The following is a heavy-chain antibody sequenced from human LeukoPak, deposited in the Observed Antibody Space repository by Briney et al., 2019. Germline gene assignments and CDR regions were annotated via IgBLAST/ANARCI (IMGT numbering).Heavy chain of an antibody. Sequence: PGGSLRLSCGASGFTFSTYGMTWVRQAPGKGLEWVSGMSDSGTNTYYADSVKGRFTISRDNSKNTLYLQMNSLRAEDTAVYYCAKDQRGQWLVRSLGHFDYWGQGTLVTVSS. D-gene: IGHD6-19*01. CDR1: GFTFSTYG. CDR2: MSDSGTNT. CDR3: AKDQRGQWLVRSLGHFDY. V-gene: IGHV3-23*01. J-gene: IGHJ4*02.